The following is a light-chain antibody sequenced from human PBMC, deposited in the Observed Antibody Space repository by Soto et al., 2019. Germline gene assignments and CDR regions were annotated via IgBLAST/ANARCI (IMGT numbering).Light chain of an antibody. CDR3: MQGTHWPPYT. CDR2: KVS. CDR1: QSLAYSDGNTY. Sequence: DVVMTQSPLSLPVTLGQPASISCRSSQSLAYSDGNTYLNWFQQRPGQSPRRLIYKVSNRDSGVPDRLGGGGSGTDFTLKISRVEAEDVGVYYCMQGTHWPPYTLGQGTKLDIK. V-gene: IGKV2-30*01. J-gene: IGKJ2*01.